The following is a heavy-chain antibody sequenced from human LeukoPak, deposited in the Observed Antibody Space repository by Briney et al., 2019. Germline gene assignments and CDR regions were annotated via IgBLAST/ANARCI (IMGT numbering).Heavy chain of an antibody. CDR3: ARDRAVAGTEGDAFDI. V-gene: IGHV3-30-3*01. D-gene: IGHD6-19*01. J-gene: IGHJ3*02. CDR1: GLTFSSYA. Sequence: PGGSLRLSCAASGLTFSSYAMHWVRQAPGKGLEWVAVISYDGSNKYYADSVKGRFTISRDNSKNTLYLQMNSLRAEDTAVYYCARDRAVAGTEGDAFDIWGQGTMVTVSS. CDR2: ISYDGSNK.